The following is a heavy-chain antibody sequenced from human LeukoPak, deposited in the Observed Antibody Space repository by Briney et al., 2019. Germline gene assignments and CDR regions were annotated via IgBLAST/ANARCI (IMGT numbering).Heavy chain of an antibody. CDR2: INPNSGGT. CDR1: GYTFTGYY. Sequence: ASVKVSCEASGYTFTGYYMHWVRQAPGQGLEWMGRINPNSGGTNYAQKFQGRVTMTRDTSISTAYMELSRLRSDDTAVYYCARVRSSGWLPDYWGQGTLVTVSS. V-gene: IGHV1-2*06. CDR3: ARVRSSGWLPDY. D-gene: IGHD6-19*01. J-gene: IGHJ4*02.